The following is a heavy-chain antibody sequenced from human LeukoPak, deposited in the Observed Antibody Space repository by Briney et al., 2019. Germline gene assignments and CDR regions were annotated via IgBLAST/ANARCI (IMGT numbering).Heavy chain of an antibody. CDR1: GFTFSSYA. CDR2: ISGSGGST. J-gene: IGHJ6*03. D-gene: IGHD3-3*01. CDR3: AKSPPHDFWSGYPYYYYYYMDV. Sequence: GGSLRLSCAASGFTFSSYAVSWVRQAPGKGLEWVSAISGSGGSTYYADSVKGRFTISRDNSKNTLYLQMNSLRAEDTAVYYCAKSPPHDFWSGYPYYYYYYMDVWGKGTTVTVSS. V-gene: IGHV3-23*01.